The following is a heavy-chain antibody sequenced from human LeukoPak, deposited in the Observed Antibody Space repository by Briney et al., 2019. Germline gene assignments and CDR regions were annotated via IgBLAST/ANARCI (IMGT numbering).Heavy chain of an antibody. CDR3: AKESPVFDY. V-gene: IGHV3-23*01. Sequence: GGSLRLSCAASGFTFISYAMSWVRQAPGKGLEWVSVISGNGGSTHYADFAKGRFTISRDNSKNTLYLQMSSLRAEDTAVYYCAKESPVFDYWGQGTLVTVSS. CDR1: GFTFISYA. CDR2: ISGNGGST. J-gene: IGHJ4*02.